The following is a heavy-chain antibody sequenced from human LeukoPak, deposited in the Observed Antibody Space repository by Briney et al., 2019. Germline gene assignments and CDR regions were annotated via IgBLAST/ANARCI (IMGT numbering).Heavy chain of an antibody. J-gene: IGHJ3*02. CDR3: ARVTGAYCGGDCGSAFDI. V-gene: IGHV3-7*01. Sequence: PGGSLRLSCAASGFTFSSYAMHWVRQAPGKGLEWVANIKQDGSEKYYVDSVKGRFTISRDNAKNSLYLQMNSLRAEDTAVYYSARVTGAYCGGDCGSAFDIWGQGTMVTVSS. CDR1: GFTFSSYA. D-gene: IGHD2-21*02. CDR2: IKQDGSEK.